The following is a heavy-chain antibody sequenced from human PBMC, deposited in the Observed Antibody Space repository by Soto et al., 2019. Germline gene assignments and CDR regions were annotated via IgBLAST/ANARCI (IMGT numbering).Heavy chain of an antibody. CDR2: IRSKTSSETR. CDR1: GFPFTKAW. D-gene: IGHD3-22*01. CDR3: TTDGFTGIVGI. V-gene: IGHV3-15*01. Sequence: GVLRLSCAASGFPFTKAWMTWVRQAPGKGLEWVGRIRSKTSSETREYAAPVKGRFTISRDDSKNMLYLEMNSLKIEDTGVYYCTTDGFTGIVGIWGQGTMVTVSS. J-gene: IGHJ3*02.